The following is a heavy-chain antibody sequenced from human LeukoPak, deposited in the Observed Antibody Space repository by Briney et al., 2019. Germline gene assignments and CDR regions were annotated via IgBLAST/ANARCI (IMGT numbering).Heavy chain of an antibody. CDR2: IYYSWST. Sequence: SETLSRNCTVSCGSINSYYWSWIRQPPRKGVEEMGYIYYSWSTNYNPSLKSRVTISLDTSKNQFSLTLSSVTAADTAVYYCARRPKYYSMDVWGQGTTVTVSS. CDR3: ARRPKYYSMDV. J-gene: IGHJ6*02. CDR1: CGSINSYY. V-gene: IGHV4-59*08.